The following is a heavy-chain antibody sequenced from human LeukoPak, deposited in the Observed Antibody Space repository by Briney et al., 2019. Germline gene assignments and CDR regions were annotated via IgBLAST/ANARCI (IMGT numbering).Heavy chain of an antibody. V-gene: IGHV1-46*01. J-gene: IGHJ4*02. Sequence: GASVKVSCKASGYTLTTYNMHWVREAPGQALEWMGIIYLDSGSTSYAQRFQGRVTMTRDTSTSTVYMELSSLTSEDTAVYYCARDGSNWDCDYWGQGTLVTVSS. CDR3: ARDGSNWDCDY. CDR2: IYLDSGST. CDR1: GYTLTTYN. D-gene: IGHD7-27*01.